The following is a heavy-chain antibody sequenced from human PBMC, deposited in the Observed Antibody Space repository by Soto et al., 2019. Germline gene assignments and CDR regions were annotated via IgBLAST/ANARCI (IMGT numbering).Heavy chain of an antibody. CDR3: VGGASQLWPLV. J-gene: IGHJ4*02. Sequence: GGSLRLSCSASVLTFSNYAMHWVRQSPGKGLEYVSAINNNGDTTYYADSVKGRFTISRDNSKNTLYLQMSSLRAEDTAVYYCVGGASQLWPLVWGQGTLVTVSS. V-gene: IGHV3-64D*08. CDR1: VLTFSNYA. D-gene: IGHD5-18*01. CDR2: INNNGDTT.